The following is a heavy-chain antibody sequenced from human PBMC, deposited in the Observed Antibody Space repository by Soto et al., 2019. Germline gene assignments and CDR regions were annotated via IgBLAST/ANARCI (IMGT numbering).Heavy chain of an antibody. V-gene: IGHV4-59*01. CDR2: IYYSGYT. Sequence: PSETLSLTCTVSGDSIRSYYWSWIRQPPGKGLEWIGDIYYSGYTSYNPSLKSRVTISVDTYKNQFSLKLNSVTAAHTAVYYCARDGDGRMTTNHYYYNGMDVWGPGTTVTVSS. CDR3: ARDGDGRMTTNHYYYNGMDV. J-gene: IGHJ6*02. D-gene: IGHD4-4*01. CDR1: GDSIRSYY.